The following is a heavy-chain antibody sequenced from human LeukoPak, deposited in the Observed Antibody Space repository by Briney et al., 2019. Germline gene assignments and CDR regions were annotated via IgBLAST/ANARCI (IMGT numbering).Heavy chain of an antibody. CDR3: ARDRYSGSYGDFDY. J-gene: IGHJ4*02. CDR1: GGSISSGSYY. V-gene: IGHV4-61*02. CDR2: IYTSGST. D-gene: IGHD1-26*01. Sequence: SETLSLTCTVSGGSISSGSYYWSWIRQPAGKGLEWIGRIYTSGSTNYNPSLESRVTISVDTSKNQFSLKLSSVTAADTAVYYCARDRYSGSYGDFDYWGQGTLVTVSS.